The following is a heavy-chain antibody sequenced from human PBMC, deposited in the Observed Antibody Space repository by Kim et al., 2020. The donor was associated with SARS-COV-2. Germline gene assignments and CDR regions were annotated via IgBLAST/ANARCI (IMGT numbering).Heavy chain of an antibody. J-gene: IGHJ3*02. Sequence: GGSLRLSCAASGFTLSAYGISWVRQAPGEGLEWVSAISGGSGVTYYPASVKGRFTISRDNSKNTLYLQMNGLRAEDTAVYYCAKDGRWPKDAFDIWGQGTMVTVSS. CDR2: ISGGSGVT. CDR1: GFTLSAYG. CDR3: AKDGRWPKDAFDI. D-gene: IGHD1-26*01. V-gene: IGHV3-23*01.